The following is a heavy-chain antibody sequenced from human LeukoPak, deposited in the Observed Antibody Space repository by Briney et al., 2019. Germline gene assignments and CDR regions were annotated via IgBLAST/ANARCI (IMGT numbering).Heavy chain of an antibody. J-gene: IGHJ4*02. D-gene: IGHD2-15*01. CDR1: GCTFSDAW. CDR3: TTRRQDGW. Sequence: GGALRLSCVGSGCTFSDAWMRWVRQAPGKGLEGVGRIKSKSDCGTIDYAAPVKGRFTISRDDSRNTLYLQMNSLKTEDTAVYYCTTRRQDGWWGQGALVTVS. V-gene: IGHV3-15*01. CDR2: IKSKSDCGTI.